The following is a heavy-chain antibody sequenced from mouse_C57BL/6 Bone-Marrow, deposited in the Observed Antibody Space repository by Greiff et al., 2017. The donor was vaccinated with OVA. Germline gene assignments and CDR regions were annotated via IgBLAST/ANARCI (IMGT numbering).Heavy chain of an antibody. CDR3: ARESTTVVASYWYFDV. V-gene: IGHV2-9-1*01. D-gene: IGHD1-1*01. CDR2: IWTGGGT. CDR1: GFSLTSYA. Sequence: VKLMESGPGLVAPSQSLSITCTVSGFSLTSYAISWVRQPPGKGLEWLGVIWTGGGTNYNSALKSRLSISKDTSKSQVFLKMNSLQTDDTARYYCARESTTVVASYWYFDVWGTGTTVTVSS. J-gene: IGHJ1*03.